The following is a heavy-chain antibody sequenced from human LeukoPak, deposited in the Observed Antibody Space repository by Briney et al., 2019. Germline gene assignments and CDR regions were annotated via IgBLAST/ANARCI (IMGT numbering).Heavy chain of an antibody. V-gene: IGHV4-61*02. CDR1: GGSISSGSYY. D-gene: IGHD5-12*01. Sequence: SETLSLTCTVSGGSISSGSYYWSWIRQPAGKGLEWIGRIYTSGSTNYNPSLKSRVTISVDTSKNQFSLKLSSVTAADTAVYYCARERRGYSGYDMYNWFDPWGQETLVTVSS. J-gene: IGHJ5*02. CDR2: IYTSGST. CDR3: ARERRGYSGYDMYNWFDP.